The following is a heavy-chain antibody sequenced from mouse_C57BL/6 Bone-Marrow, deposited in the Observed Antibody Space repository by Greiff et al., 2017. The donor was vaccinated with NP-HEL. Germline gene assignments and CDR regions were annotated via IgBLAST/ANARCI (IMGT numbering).Heavy chain of an antibody. J-gene: IGHJ1*03. V-gene: IGHV1-15*01. Sequence: QVQLKESGAELVRPGASVTLSCTASGYTFTDDEMHWVKQTPVHGLEWIGAIDPETGGTAYNQKFQGKAILTADKSSSTTYMELRSLTSEDSAVYYCTSVPYYYCSSIIWYFDVWGTGTTVTVSS. CDR2: IDPETGGT. CDR3: TSVPYYYCSSIIWYFDV. D-gene: IGHD1-1*01. CDR1: GYTFTDDE.